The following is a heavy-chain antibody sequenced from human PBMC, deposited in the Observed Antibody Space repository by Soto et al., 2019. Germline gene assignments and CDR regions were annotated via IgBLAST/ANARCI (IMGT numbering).Heavy chain of an antibody. Sequence: EVQLVESGGGLVQRGGSLRLSCAASRFTFRGFGMSWVRQAPGKGLEWVSAIDGDGGSTYYADSVKGRFIISRDNSKNTLYLQMNSLRDEDTAVYYCAKVVKMATVRGYFDYWGQGTLVTVSS. V-gene: IGHV3-23*04. CDR2: IDGDGGST. CDR3: AKVVKMATVRGYFDY. J-gene: IGHJ4*02. D-gene: IGHD4-4*01. CDR1: RFTFRGFG.